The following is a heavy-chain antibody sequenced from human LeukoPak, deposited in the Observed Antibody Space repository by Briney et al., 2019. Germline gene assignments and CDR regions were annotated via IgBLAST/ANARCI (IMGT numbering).Heavy chain of an antibody. CDR2: IIPIFGTA. D-gene: IGHD1-26*01. V-gene: IGHV1-69*13. J-gene: IGHJ3*02. Sequence: GASVKVSCKASGGTFSSYAISWVRQAPGQGLEWMGGIIPIFGTANYAQKSQGRVTITADESTSTAYMELSSLRSEDTAVYYCAREFYSGSYWGSHDAFDIWGQGTMVTVSS. CDR1: GGTFSSYA. CDR3: AREFYSGSYWGSHDAFDI.